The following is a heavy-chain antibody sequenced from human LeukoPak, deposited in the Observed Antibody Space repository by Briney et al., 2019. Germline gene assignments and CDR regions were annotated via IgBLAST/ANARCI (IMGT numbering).Heavy chain of an antibody. CDR3: ARDLERRVEDWFDP. CDR1: GYTFTGYY. V-gene: IGHV1-2*06. CDR2: INPNSGGT. D-gene: IGHD1-1*01. Sequence: GASVKVSCKASGYTFTGYYMHWVRQAPGQGLEWMGRINPNSGGTNYAQKFQGRVTMTRDTSISTAYMELSRLRSDDTAVYYCARDLERRVEDWFDPWRQGTLVTVSS. J-gene: IGHJ5*02.